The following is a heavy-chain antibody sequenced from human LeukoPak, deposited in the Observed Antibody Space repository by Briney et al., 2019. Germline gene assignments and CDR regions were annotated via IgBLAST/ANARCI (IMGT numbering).Heavy chain of an antibody. CDR3: ARGPLNQDYSSSWEEGVFDY. CDR2: IYYSGST. D-gene: IGHD6-13*01. Sequence: PSQTLSLTCTVSGGSISSGGYYWSWIRQHPGKGLEWIGYIYYSGSTYYNPSLKSRVTISVDTSKNQFSLKLSSVTAADTAVYYCARGPLNQDYSSSWEEGVFDYWGQGTLVTVSS. J-gene: IGHJ4*02. V-gene: IGHV4-31*03. CDR1: GGSISSGGYY.